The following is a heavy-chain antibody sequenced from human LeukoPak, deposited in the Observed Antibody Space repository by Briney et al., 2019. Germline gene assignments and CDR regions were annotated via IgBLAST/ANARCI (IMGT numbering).Heavy chain of an antibody. D-gene: IGHD1-1*01. V-gene: IGHV3-21*01. Sequence: GGSLRLSCAASGFTFSSYSMNWVRQAPGKGLEWVSSISSSSSYIYYADSVKGRFTISRDNAKNSLYLQMNSLRAEDTAVYYCAKTPTGGSNGFDHWGQGTLVTVSS. CDR1: GFTFSSYS. CDR3: AKTPTGGSNGFDH. J-gene: IGHJ5*02. CDR2: ISSSSSYI.